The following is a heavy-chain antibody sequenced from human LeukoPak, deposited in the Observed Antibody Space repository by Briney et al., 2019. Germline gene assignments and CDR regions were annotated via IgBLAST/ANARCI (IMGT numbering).Heavy chain of an antibody. D-gene: IGHD6-13*01. CDR2: INWNGGST. J-gene: IGHJ6*03. CDR1: GFTFDDYG. CDR3: ARAGYSSSWYYDYYYYYMDV. V-gene: IGHV3-20*04. Sequence: GGSLRLSCAASGFTFDDYGMSWVRQAPGKGLGWVSGINWNGGSTGYADSVKGRFTISRDNAKNSLYLQMNSLRAEDTALYYCARAGYSSSWYYDYYYYYMDVWGKGTTVTVSS.